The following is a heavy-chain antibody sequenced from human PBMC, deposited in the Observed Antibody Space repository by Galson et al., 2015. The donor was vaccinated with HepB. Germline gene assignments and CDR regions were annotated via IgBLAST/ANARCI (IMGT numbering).Heavy chain of an antibody. CDR2: IIPILGIA. CDR1: GGTFSSYA. Sequence: SVKVSCKASGGTFSSYAISWVRQAPGQGLEWMGRIIPILGIANYAQKFQGRVTITAAKSTSTAYMELSSLRSEDTAVYYCASPYRLKTGTAFDIWGQGTMVTVSS. V-gene: IGHV1-69*04. D-gene: IGHD1-1*01. CDR3: ASPYRLKTGTAFDI. J-gene: IGHJ3*02.